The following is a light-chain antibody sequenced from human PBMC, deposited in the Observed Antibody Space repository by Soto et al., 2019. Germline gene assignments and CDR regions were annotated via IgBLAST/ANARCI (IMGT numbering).Light chain of an antibody. Sequence: QSVLTQPPSVSGSPGQSVTISCTGTSSDVGSYNRVSWYQQSPGTAPKLMIYEVTKRPSGVPDRFSGSKSGNTASLTISGLQAEDEADYYCSSYTSSSTYVFGTGTKVTVL. J-gene: IGLJ1*01. CDR3: SSYTSSSTYV. V-gene: IGLV2-18*02. CDR1: SSDVGSYNR. CDR2: EVT.